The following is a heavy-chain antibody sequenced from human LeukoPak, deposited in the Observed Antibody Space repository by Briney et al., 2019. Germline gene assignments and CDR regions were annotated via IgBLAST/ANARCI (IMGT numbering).Heavy chain of an antibody. Sequence: PSETLSLTCTVSGGSISTDNYSWNWIRQPPGKGLEWIAFTYYSGFTSYNPSPKSRVTISVDTSKNQFSLRLTSVTAADTAVYFCARVRWQLGNAFDIWGQGTLVSVSS. V-gene: IGHV4-30-4*01. CDR1: GGSISTDNYS. D-gene: IGHD1-1*01. CDR2: TYYSGFT. CDR3: ARVRWQLGNAFDI. J-gene: IGHJ3*02.